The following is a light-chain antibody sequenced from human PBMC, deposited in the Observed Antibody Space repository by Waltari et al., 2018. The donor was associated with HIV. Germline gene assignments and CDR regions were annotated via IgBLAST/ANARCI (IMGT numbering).Light chain of an antibody. CDR2: GAS. CDR1: QSVGSN. Sequence: IKMTQSPDILSVSPGEKAALSCRASQSVGSNLAWYQQKPGQAPRLLMYGASTRATGIPARFSGGGSGTDFSLTISRVQADDVAIYYCQQYYTLRSTFGGGTKIEI. V-gene: IGKV3D-15*01. CDR3: QQYYTLRST. J-gene: IGKJ4*01.